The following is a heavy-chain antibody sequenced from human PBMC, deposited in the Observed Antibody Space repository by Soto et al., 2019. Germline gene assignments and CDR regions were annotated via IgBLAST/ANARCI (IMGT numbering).Heavy chain of an antibody. CDR3: AKPKRSTYYYDSSGYGHFDY. Sequence: VQLVESGGGVVQPGRSLRLSCAASGFTFSSYGMHWVRQAPGKGLEWVAVISYDGSNKYYADSVKGRFTISRDNSKNTLYLQMNSLRAEDTAVYYCAKPKRSTYYYDSSGYGHFDYWGQGTLVTVSS. V-gene: IGHV3-30*18. J-gene: IGHJ4*02. CDR1: GFTFSSYG. D-gene: IGHD3-22*01. CDR2: ISYDGSNK.